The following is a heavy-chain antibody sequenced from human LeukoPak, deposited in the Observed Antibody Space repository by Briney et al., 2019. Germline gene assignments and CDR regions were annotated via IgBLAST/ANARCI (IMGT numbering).Heavy chain of an antibody. D-gene: IGHD6-6*01. CDR3: ARSWGSSSYYYMDV. V-gene: IGHV4-4*02. Sequence: SETLSLTCAVSGGSISSSNWWSWVRQPPGKGLEWIGEIYHSGSTNYNPSLKSRVTISVDKSKNQFSLKLCSVTAADTAVYYCARSWGSSSYYYMDVWGKGTTVTVSS. CDR1: GGSISSSNW. J-gene: IGHJ6*03. CDR2: IYHSGST.